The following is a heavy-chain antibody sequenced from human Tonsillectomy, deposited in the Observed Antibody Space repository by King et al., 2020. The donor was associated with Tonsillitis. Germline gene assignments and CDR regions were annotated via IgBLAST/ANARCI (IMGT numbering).Heavy chain of an antibody. CDR2: MNPNSGKT. Sequence: QLVQSGAEVKKPGASVKVSCKASGYTFTSYEINWVRHATGQGLEGMGWMNPNSGKTGYAQKFQGRVTMTRKTAISTAYMELSSLRSEDTAVYYCASFHYDSDYWGQGTLVTVSS. J-gene: IGHJ4*02. D-gene: IGHD3-3*01. CDR3: ASFHYDSDY. V-gene: IGHV1-8*01. CDR1: GYTFTSYE.